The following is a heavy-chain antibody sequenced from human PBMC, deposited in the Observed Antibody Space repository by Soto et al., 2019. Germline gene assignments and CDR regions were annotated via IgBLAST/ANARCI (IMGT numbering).Heavy chain of an antibody. Sequence: QVQLQESGPGLVKPSETLSLTCTVSGGSISSYYWCWIRQPPGKGLEWIGYIYYSGTTNYNPSLKSRVTISVDTSKNQLSLKLSSVPAADTAVYYCARRYGYSFDYWGQGTMVTVSS. D-gene: IGHD5-18*01. CDR1: GGSISSYY. CDR3: ARRYGYSFDY. V-gene: IGHV4-59*08. CDR2: IYYSGTT. J-gene: IGHJ4*02.